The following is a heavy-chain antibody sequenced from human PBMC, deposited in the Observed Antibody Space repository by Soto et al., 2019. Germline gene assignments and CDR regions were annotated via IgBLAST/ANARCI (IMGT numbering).Heavy chain of an antibody. Sequence: GASVKVSCKASGYTFTSYYMYWVRQAPGQGLEWMGIINPSGGSTSYAQKFQGRVTMTRDTSTSTVCMELSSLRSEDTAVYYCARDRPTIFGVVIRNYYYYYYGMDVWGQGTTVTVSS. CDR2: INPSGGST. V-gene: IGHV1-46*01. J-gene: IGHJ6*02. CDR3: ARDRPTIFGVVIRNYYYYYYGMDV. CDR1: GYTFTSYY. D-gene: IGHD3-3*01.